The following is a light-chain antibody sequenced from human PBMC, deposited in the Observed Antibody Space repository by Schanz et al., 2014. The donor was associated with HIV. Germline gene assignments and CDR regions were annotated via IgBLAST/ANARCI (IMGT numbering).Light chain of an antibody. CDR3: QHYYSYPWT. V-gene: IGKV1-5*03. Sequence: IQMTQSPATLSASVGDRVTLTCRASQSIGDSLAWLQQKPGRAPKVLIYKASTLESGVPSTFRGSGSGTDFTLTISSLQPDDFATYYCQHYYSYPWTFGQGTELEIK. J-gene: IGKJ2*02. CDR2: KAS. CDR1: QSIGDS.